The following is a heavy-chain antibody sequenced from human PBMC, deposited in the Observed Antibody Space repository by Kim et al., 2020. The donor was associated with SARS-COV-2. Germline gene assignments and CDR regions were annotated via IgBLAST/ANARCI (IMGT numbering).Heavy chain of an antibody. CDR2: GSGN. J-gene: IGHJ5*02. Sequence: GSGNYYGDSVKDRFTISRDNAKNSRSLQMNGLRAEDTAVYYCAIGWGWYEHWGQGTLVTVSS. V-gene: IGHV3-7*03. D-gene: IGHD1-26*01. CDR3: AIGWGWYEH.